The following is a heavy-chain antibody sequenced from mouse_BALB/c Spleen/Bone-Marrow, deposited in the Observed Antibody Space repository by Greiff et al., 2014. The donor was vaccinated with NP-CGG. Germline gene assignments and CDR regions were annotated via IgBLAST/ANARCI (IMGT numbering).Heavy chain of an antibody. CDR1: GFNIKDTY. D-gene: IGHD2-10*01. CDR2: IDPANGNT. V-gene: IGHV14-3*02. J-gene: IGHJ3*01. Sequence: EVQRVESGAELVKPGASVKLSCTASGFNIKDTYMHWVKQRPEQGLEWIGRIDPANGNTKYDPKFQGKATITADTSSNTAYLQLSSLTSEDTAVYYCARPTSYWGQGTLVTVSA. CDR3: ARPTSY.